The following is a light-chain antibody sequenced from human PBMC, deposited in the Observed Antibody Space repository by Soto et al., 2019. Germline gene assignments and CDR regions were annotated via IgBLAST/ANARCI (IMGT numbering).Light chain of an antibody. CDR3: SSYAGSSNSV. Sequence: QSVLTQPPSASGSPGQSVTISCTGTSSDVGGYNFVSWHQQHPGKAPKLMIYEVSKRPSGVPDRFSGSKSGNTASLTVSGLQAEDEADYYCSSYAGSSNSVFGTGTKVT. V-gene: IGLV2-8*01. CDR2: EVS. CDR1: SSDVGGYNF. J-gene: IGLJ1*01.